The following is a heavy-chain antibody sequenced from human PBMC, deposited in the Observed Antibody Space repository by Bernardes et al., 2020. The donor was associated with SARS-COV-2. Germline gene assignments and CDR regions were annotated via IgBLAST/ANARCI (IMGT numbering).Heavy chain of an antibody. V-gene: IGHV3-7*03. Sequence: GSLRLSCAASGFTFSSYWMSWVRQAPGKGLEWVANIKQDGSEKYYVDSVRGRFTISRDNAKNSLYLQMNSLRAEDTAVYFCARGAAEVLLASDYWGQGTLVTVSS. J-gene: IGHJ4*02. CDR3: ARGAAEVLLASDY. D-gene: IGHD2-8*01. CDR1: GFTFSSYW. CDR2: IKQDGSEK.